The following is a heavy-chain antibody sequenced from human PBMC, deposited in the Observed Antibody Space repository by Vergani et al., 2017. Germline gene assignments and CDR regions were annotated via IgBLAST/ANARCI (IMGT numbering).Heavy chain of an antibody. D-gene: IGHD3-3*01. CDR3: VRFRWSGPCFRSNWFDS. CDR1: GFSFSGYW. CDR2: IKSDGSIT. V-gene: IGHV3-74*01. J-gene: IGHJ5*01. Sequence: EVQLVESGGGLIHPGGSLRLSCEGSGFSFSGYWMHWVRQSPEKGLVWVSRIKSDGSITNYADSVKGRFTISRDNAKNTLYLEMNSLRGDDTAIYYCVRFRWSGPCFRSNWFDSWGQGTLVTVSS.